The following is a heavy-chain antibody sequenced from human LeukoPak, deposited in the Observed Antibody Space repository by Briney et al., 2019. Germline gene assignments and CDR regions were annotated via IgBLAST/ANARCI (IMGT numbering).Heavy chain of an antibody. CDR2: INHSGST. J-gene: IGHJ4*02. D-gene: IGHD3-22*01. CDR3: ARRGDSSGYYYIDY. V-gene: IGHV4-34*01. CDR1: GGSFSDYY. Sequence: PSETLSLTCAVYGGSFSDYYWSWIRQPPGKGLEWIGEINHSGSTNYNPSLKSRVTISVDTSKNQFSLKLSSVTAADTAVYYCARRGDSSGYYYIDYWGQGTLVTVSS.